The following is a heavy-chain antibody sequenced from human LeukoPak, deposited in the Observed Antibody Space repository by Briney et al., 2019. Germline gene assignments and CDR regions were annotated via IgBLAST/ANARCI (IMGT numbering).Heavy chain of an antibody. V-gene: IGHV1-2*02. D-gene: IGHD2-15*01. Sequence: ASVKVSCKASGYTFTGYYMHWVRQAPGQGLEWMGWINPNSGGTNYAQKFQGRVTMTRDTSISTAYMELSRLRSDDTAVYYCARVSYCSGGSCYRGYYYYGMDVWGQGTTVTVSS. J-gene: IGHJ6*02. CDR2: INPNSGGT. CDR1: GYTFTGYY. CDR3: ARVSYCSGGSCYRGYYYYGMDV.